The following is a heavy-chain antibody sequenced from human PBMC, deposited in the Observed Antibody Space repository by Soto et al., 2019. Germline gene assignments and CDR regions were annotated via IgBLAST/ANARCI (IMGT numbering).Heavy chain of an antibody. Sequence: SETLSLTCVVSGGSLSSYYWSWIRQPPGKGLEWIGEINHSGSTNYNPSLKSRVTISVDTSKNQFSLKLSSVTAADTAVYYCARVSGIYYYGMDVWGQGTTVTVSS. V-gene: IGHV4-34*01. CDR3: ARVSGIYYYGMDV. D-gene: IGHD3-10*01. CDR1: GGSLSSYY. CDR2: INHSGST. J-gene: IGHJ6*02.